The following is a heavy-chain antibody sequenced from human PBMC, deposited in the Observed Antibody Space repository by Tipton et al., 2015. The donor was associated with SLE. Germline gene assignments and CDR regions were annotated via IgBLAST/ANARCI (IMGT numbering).Heavy chain of an antibody. D-gene: IGHD3-10*01. CDR2: ILHSGDT. Sequence: GLVKPSETLSLICVVSGYSINSGFHWAWIRQPPGQGLEWIGHILHSGDTFYSPSLRSRVTISVDTSKNQFSLKVTSVTAADTAVYWCARHPGTVVRGPNAHAFDIWGQGTMVTVSS. J-gene: IGHJ3*02. V-gene: IGHV4-38-2*01. CDR1: GYSINSGFH. CDR3: ARHPGTVVRGPNAHAFDI.